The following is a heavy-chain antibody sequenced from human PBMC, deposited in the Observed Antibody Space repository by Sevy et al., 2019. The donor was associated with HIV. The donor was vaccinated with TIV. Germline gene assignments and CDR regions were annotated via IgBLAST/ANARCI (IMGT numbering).Heavy chain of an antibody. CDR3: AGYYYDSSGYYY. V-gene: IGHV1-69*01. Sequence: KISCKASGGTFSSYAISWVRQAPGQGLEWMGGIIPIFGTANYAQKFQGRVTITADESTSTAYMELSSLRSEDTAVYYCAGYYYDSSGYYYWGQGTLVTVSS. J-gene: IGHJ4*02. D-gene: IGHD3-22*01. CDR2: IIPIFGTA. CDR1: GGTFSSYA.